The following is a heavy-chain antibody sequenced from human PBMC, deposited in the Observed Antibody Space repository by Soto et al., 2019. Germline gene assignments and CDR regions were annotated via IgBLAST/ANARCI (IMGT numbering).Heavy chain of an antibody. CDR2: IYYSGST. CDR3: ARDHYGDYVDI. CDR1: GGSISSGGYY. D-gene: IGHD4-17*01. V-gene: IGHV4-31*03. Sequence: QVQLQESGPGLVKPSQTLSLTCTVSGGSISSGGYYWSWIRQHPGKGLEWIGYIYYSGSTYYNPSLKSRVTIAVDTSKNQFSLKLSSVTAAETAVYYCARDHYGDYVDIWGQGTMVTVSS. J-gene: IGHJ3*02.